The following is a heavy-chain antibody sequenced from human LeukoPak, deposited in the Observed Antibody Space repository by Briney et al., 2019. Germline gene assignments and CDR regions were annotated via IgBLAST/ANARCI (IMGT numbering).Heavy chain of an antibody. Sequence: PGGSLRLSCAASGFTFSSHEMNWVRQAPGKGLEWTSYISSSGTIMHYADSVKGRFTISRDNAKNSLYLHMNSLRAEDTAVYYCAKVGYSTFSAFDIWGQGTMVTVSS. CDR1: GFTFSSHE. V-gene: IGHV3-48*03. CDR2: ISSSGTIM. CDR3: AKVGYSTFSAFDI. J-gene: IGHJ3*02. D-gene: IGHD6-13*01.